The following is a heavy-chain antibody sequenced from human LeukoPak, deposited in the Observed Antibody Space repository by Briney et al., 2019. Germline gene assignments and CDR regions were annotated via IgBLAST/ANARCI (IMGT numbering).Heavy chain of an antibody. D-gene: IGHD3-10*01. CDR2: MNPNSGNT. J-gene: IGHJ4*02. CDR3: ARGLSGGYYFDY. CDR1: GYTFTSYD. V-gene: IGHV1-8*01. Sequence: ASVKVSCKASGYTFTSYDINWVRQATGQGLKWMGWMNPNSGNTGYAQKFQGRVTMTRNTSISTAYMELSSLRSEDTAVYYCARGLSGGYYFDYWGQGTLVTVSS.